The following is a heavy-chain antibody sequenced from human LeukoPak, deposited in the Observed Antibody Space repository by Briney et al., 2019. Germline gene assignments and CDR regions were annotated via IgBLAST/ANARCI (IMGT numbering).Heavy chain of an antibody. J-gene: IGHJ6*03. V-gene: IGHV1-69*01. CDR2: IIPIFGTA. Sequence: SVKVSCKASGGTFSSYAISWMRQAPGQGLEWMGGIIPIFGTANYAQKFQGRVTITADESTSTAYMELSSLRSEDTAVYYCAREVVWSGYYSYYYYYMDVWGKGTTVTVSS. D-gene: IGHD3-3*01. CDR3: AREVVWSGYYSYYYYYMDV. CDR1: GGTFSSYA.